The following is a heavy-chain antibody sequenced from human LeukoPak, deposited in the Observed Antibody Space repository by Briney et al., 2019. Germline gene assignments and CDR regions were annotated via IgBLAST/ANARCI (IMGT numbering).Heavy chain of an antibody. CDR1: GFTFNSFG. Sequence: GRSLRLSCAASGFTFNSFGMHWVRQAPGKGLEWLAVISYDGRNKYYADSVKGRFTISRDNSKNTLYLQMNSLRAEDTAMYYCAKDRGRGMPTNFDYWGQGTLVTVSS. V-gene: IGHV3-30*18. D-gene: IGHD5-24*01. J-gene: IGHJ4*02. CDR2: ISYDGRNK. CDR3: AKDRGRGMPTNFDY.